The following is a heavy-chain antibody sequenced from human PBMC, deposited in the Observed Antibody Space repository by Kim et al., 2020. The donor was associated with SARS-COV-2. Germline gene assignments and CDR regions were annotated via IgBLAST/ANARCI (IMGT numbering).Heavy chain of an antibody. CDR3: ARDLAYYYDSSGYLGSFDY. CDR1: GGTFSSYA. J-gene: IGHJ4*02. Sequence: SVKVSCKASGGTFSSYAISWVRQAPGQGLEWMGGIIPIFGTANYAQKFQGRVTITADESTSTAYMELSSLRSEDTAVYYCARDLAYYYDSSGYLGSFDYWGQGTLVTVSS. V-gene: IGHV1-69*13. CDR2: IIPIFGTA. D-gene: IGHD3-22*01.